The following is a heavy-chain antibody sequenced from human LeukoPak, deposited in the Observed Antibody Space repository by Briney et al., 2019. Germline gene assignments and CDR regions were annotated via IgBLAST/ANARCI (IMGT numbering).Heavy chain of an antibody. CDR1: GFTFRSYA. CDR3: ANTGYSSSWGQYFQH. Sequence: PGGSLRLSCAASGFTFRSYAMSWVRQAPGKGLEWVSAISGSGGSTYYADSVKGRFTISRDNSKNTLCLQMNSLRAEDTAVYYCANTGYSSSWGQYFQHWGQGTLVTVSS. V-gene: IGHV3-23*01. D-gene: IGHD6-13*01. CDR2: ISGSGGST. J-gene: IGHJ1*01.